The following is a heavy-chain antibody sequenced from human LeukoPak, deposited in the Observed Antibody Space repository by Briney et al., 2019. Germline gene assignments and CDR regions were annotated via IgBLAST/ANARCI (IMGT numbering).Heavy chain of an antibody. D-gene: IGHD4-23*01. CDR2: ISAYNGNT. Sequence: ASVKVSCKASGYTFTSYGISWVRQAPGQGLEWMGWISAYNGNTNYAQKLQGRVTMTTDTSTSAAYMELRSLRSDDTAVYYCARGARSRWDYYYYYMDVWGKGTTVTVSS. CDR3: ARGARSRWDYYYYYMDV. CDR1: GYTFTSYG. J-gene: IGHJ6*03. V-gene: IGHV1-18*01.